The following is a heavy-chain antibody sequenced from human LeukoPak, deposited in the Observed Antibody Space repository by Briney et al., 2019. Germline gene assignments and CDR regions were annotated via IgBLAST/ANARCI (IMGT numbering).Heavy chain of an antibody. CDR2: IGPTGSDR. V-gene: IGHV3-21*06. CDR3: ATETNGRHYDY. J-gene: IGHJ4*02. D-gene: IGHD1-14*01. CDR1: GLTFSTTG. Sequence: KPGGSLTLSCTASGLTFSTTGFNWVRQAPEKGLEWVASIGPTGSDRYHADPIKGRFTIARDNANHFLDLQMNSRRAEDTAVDYYATETNGRHYDYWGQGALLTVSS.